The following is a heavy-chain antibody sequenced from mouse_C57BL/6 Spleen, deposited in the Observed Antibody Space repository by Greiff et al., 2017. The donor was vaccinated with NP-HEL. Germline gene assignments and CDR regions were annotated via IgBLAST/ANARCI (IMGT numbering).Heavy chain of an antibody. J-gene: IGHJ4*01. CDR3: ARWDDSNYEDAMDY. CDR1: GYTFTSYW. CDR2: IHPNSGST. D-gene: IGHD2-5*01. V-gene: IGHV1-64*01. Sequence: QVQLQQPGAELVKPGASVKLSCKASGYTFTSYWMHWVKQRPGQGLEWIGMIHPNSGSTNYNENFKSKATLTVDKSSSTAYMQLSSLTSEDSAVYYCARWDDSNYEDAMDYWGQGTSVTVSS.